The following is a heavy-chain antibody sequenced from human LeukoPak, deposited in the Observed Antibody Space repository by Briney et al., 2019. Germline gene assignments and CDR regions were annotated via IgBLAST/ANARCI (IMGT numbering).Heavy chain of an antibody. D-gene: IGHD1-26*01. CDR2: MNPNSGNT. CDR3: ARGGVGATTWIDY. CDR1: GYTFTSYD. Sequence: GASVKVSCKASGYTFTSYDINWVRQATGQGLEWMGWMNPNSGNTGYAQKFQGRVTMTRDTSISTAYMELSRLRSDDTAVYYCARGGVGATTWIDYWGQGTLVTVSS. V-gene: IGHV1-8*01. J-gene: IGHJ4*02.